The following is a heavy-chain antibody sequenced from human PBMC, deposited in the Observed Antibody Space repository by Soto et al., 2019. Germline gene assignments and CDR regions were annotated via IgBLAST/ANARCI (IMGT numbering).Heavy chain of an antibody. J-gene: IGHJ4*02. D-gene: IGHD3-3*01. CDR1: WFSLSTSKKF. CDR2: IDWDDDK. CDR3: ARMIFGRNVYYFEY. V-gene: IGHV2-70*11. Sequence: SCPKPGDPTQPLPLTCTFPWFSLSTSKKFVSRIPPPPGKALEWLARIDWDDDKYYNTSLKTRLTISKDTSKNQVVLTMTDMDPVDTATYYCARMIFGRNVYYFEYWGQGTLVTVSS.